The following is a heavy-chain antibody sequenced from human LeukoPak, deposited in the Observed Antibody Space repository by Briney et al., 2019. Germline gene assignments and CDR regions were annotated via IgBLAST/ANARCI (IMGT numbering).Heavy chain of an antibody. Sequence: GGSLRLSCAASGFTFSSYSMNWVRQAPGKGLEWVSSISSSSSYIYYADSVKGRFTISRDNAKNSLYLQMNSLRAGDTAVYYCARGVRGVADTPSDYWGQGTLVTVSS. CDR3: ARGVRGVADTPSDY. V-gene: IGHV3-21*01. CDR1: GFTFSSYS. CDR2: ISSSSSYI. D-gene: IGHD2-15*01. J-gene: IGHJ4*02.